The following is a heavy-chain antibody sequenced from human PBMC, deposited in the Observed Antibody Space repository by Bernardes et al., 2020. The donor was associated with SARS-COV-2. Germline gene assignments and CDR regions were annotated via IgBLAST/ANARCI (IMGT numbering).Heavy chain of an antibody. CDR3: TTAGSF. D-gene: IGHD3-10*01. V-gene: IGHV3-15*01. J-gene: IGHJ4*02. Sequence: GRSLRLSCAASGFTFSKVWMSWVRQAPGKGLEWVGRVKSRTDGGTIDYAAPVKGRFTISRDDSRNTLYLQMNSLKTADTAVYYCTTAGSFWGQGTLVTVSS. CDR2: VKSRTDGGTI. CDR1: GFTFSKVW.